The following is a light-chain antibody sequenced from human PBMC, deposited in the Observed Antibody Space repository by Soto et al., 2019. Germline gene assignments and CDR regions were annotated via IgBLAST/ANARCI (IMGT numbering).Light chain of an antibody. CDR2: EVT. CDR3: SSYTSINTQL. CDR1: SSDVGTYNH. J-gene: IGLJ3*02. V-gene: IGLV2-14*01. Sequence: QSALTQPPSASGSPGQSVTISCTGTSSDVGTYNHVSWYQQHPGKAPKLLIYEVTSRPSGVSNRFSGSKSDNTASLTISGLQAEDEAYYYCSSYTSINTQLFGGGTKLTVL.